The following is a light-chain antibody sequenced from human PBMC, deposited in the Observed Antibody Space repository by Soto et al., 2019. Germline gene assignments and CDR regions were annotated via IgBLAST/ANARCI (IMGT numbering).Light chain of an antibody. Sequence: DIQMTQSPSSLSASVGDRVTITCRASQSISSYLNWYQQKPGKAPKLLIYAASSLQSGVPSRFSGSGSGTGFTLTISSLQPEDFATYYCQQSYSTLLFTFGPGTKVDSK. J-gene: IGKJ3*01. CDR3: QQSYSTLLFT. CDR1: QSISSY. CDR2: AAS. V-gene: IGKV1-39*01.